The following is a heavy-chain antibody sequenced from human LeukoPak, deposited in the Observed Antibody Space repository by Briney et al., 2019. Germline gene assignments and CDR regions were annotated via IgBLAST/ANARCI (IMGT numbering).Heavy chain of an antibody. D-gene: IGHD1-1*01. J-gene: IGHJ4*02. CDR1: GNTLTELS. CDR3: TPGRRYQLYDY. Sequence: GASVKVSCKVFGNTLTELSMHWVRQAPGKGLESMGGFAPEDGEAIYAQQFQGRLTMTEDTSTDTAYMELSSLTSEDTAVYYCTPGRRYQLYDYWGQGTLVTVSS. CDR2: FAPEDGEA. V-gene: IGHV1-24*01.